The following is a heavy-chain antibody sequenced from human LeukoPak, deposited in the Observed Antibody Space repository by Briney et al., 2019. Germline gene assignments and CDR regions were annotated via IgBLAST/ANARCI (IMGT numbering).Heavy chain of an antibody. J-gene: IGHJ4*02. V-gene: IGHV4-39*02. CDR2: IQYSGNT. CDR3: ASGRGGTHPFDY. D-gene: IGHD3-16*01. Sequence: SETLSLTCSVSGGSICSNDYYWGWGRQPPGKGLQWIVSIQYSGNTYHNPSLGSRVTTSIDKSKNHCSLNLSAVTAADTSVYYCASGRGGTHPFDYWGQGTLVTVSS. CDR1: GGSICSNDYY.